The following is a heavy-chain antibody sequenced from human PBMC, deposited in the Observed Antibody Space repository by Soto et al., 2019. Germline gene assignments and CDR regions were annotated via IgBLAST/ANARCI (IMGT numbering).Heavy chain of an antibody. CDR2: IKQDGSEK. CDR1: GFTFSSYW. D-gene: IGHD3-9*01. Sequence: GGSLRLSCAASGFTFSSYWMSWVRKDPGKGLEWVANIKQDGSEKYYVDSVKGRFTISRDNAKNSLYLQMNSLRAEDTAVYYCARGFKPYYDILTGEEYYYMDVWGKGTTVTVSS. V-gene: IGHV3-7*04. CDR3: ARGFKPYYDILTGEEYYYMDV. J-gene: IGHJ6*03.